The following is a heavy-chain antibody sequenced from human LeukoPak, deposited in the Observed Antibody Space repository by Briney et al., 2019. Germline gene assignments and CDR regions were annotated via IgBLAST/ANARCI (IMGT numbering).Heavy chain of an antibody. Sequence: ASVKVSCKASGGTFSSYAISWVRQAPGQGLEWTGGIIPIFGTANYAQKFQGRVTITADESTSTAYMELSSLRSEDTAVYYCAREDTAMVTYLDYWGQGTLATVSS. D-gene: IGHD5-18*01. CDR1: GGTFSSYA. CDR3: AREDTAMVTYLDY. J-gene: IGHJ4*02. CDR2: IIPIFGTA. V-gene: IGHV1-69*13.